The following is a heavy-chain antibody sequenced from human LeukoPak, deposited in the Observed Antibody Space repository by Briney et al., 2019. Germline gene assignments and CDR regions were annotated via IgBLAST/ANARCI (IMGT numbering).Heavy chain of an antibody. Sequence: GGSLRLSCAASGFTFSSYAMHWVRQAPGKGLEWVAVISYDGSNKYYADSVEGRFTISRDNSKNTLYLQMNSLRAEDTAVYYCARANTYYYGPTYYYYGMDVWGQGTTVTVSS. V-gene: IGHV3-30-3*01. CDR1: GFTFSSYA. D-gene: IGHD3-10*01. CDR2: ISYDGSNK. J-gene: IGHJ6*02. CDR3: ARANTYYYGPTYYYYGMDV.